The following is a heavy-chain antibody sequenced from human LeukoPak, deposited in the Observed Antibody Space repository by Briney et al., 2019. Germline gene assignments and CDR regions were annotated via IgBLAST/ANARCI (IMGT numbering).Heavy chain of an antibody. CDR3: ATITTYYDILTGYYTNWFDP. J-gene: IGHJ5*02. CDR1: GYSFTSYW. CDR2: IYPGDSDT. V-gene: IGHV5-51*01. Sequence: GESLKISCKGSGYSFTSYWIGCVRQMPGKGLEWMGMIYPGDSDTRYSPSFQGQVTISADKSISTAYLQWSSLKASDTAMYYCATITTYYDILTGYYTNWFDPWGQGTLVTVSS. D-gene: IGHD3-9*01.